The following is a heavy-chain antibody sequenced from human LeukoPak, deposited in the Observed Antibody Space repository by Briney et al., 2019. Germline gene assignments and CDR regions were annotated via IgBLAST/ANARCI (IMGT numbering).Heavy chain of an antibody. CDR3: ARRYCISTSCFLIDY. Sequence: GGSLRLSCAASGFIFSDYYMSWVRQAPGKGLEWVSYITNSGNTIYYADSVKGRFTISRDNAKNSLYLRMNSLRAEDTAVYYCARRYCISTSCFLIDYWGQGTLVTVSS. J-gene: IGHJ4*02. D-gene: IGHD2-2*01. V-gene: IGHV3-11*01. CDR1: GFIFSDYY. CDR2: ITNSGNTI.